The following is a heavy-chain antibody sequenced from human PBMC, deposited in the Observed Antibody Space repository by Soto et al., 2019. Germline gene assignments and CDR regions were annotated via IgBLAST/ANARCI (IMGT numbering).Heavy chain of an antibody. V-gene: IGHV3-23*01. CDR2: IGLSNSET. Sequence: EVHLLESGGGLVQPGGSLRLSCADSGFSFKTYGMTWVRQAPGKGLEGVAHIGLSNSETYYADSVKGRFTISSDNSKNMVYLQMNSLRDADTAVYYCVKGGAYCYNDCTRSYWGRGTLVTVSS. J-gene: IGHJ4*02. CDR1: GFSFKTYG. D-gene: IGHD2-21*01. CDR3: VKGGAYCYNDCTRSY.